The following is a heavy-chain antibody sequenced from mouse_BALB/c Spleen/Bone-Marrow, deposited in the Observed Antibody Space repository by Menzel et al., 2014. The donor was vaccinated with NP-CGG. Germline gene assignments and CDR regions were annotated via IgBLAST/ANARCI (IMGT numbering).Heavy chain of an antibody. CDR3: ARSDGYRAMDY. J-gene: IGHJ4*01. CDR2: IFPGDGDT. CDR1: GYAFSSSW. V-gene: IGHV1-82*01. Sequence: QVQLQQSGPELVKPGASVKISCKASGYAFSSSWMNWVKQRPGQGLEWIGRIFPGDGDTYYNGKFNGKATLTADKSSSTACMQLSSLTSVDSAVYFCARSDGYRAMDYWGQGTSVTVSS. D-gene: IGHD2-3*01.